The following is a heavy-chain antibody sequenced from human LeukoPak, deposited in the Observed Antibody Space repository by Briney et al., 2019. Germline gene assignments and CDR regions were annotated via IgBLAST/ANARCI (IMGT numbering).Heavy chain of an antibody. D-gene: IGHD1-26*01. J-gene: IGHJ4*02. CDR3: ARSNNIVGATYFDY. CDR2: ISSDGGST. V-gene: IGHV3-64*02. Sequence: PGGSLRLSCAASGFTFSTYAMHWVRQAPGKGLEYISSISSDGGSTYYADSVKGRFTISRDNSKNTLYLQMGRLRAEDMAVYYCARSNNIVGATYFDYWGQGTLVTVSS. CDR1: GFTFSTYA.